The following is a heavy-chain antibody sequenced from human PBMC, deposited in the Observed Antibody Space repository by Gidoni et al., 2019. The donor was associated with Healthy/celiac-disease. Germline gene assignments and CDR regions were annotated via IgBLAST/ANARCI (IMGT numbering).Heavy chain of an antibody. CDR2: IYYSGST. CDR3: ARGRGLIDP. CDR1: GGSISSYY. J-gene: IGHJ5*02. Sequence: QVQLPESGPGLVKPSETLSLTCPVSGGSISSYYWSWIRQPPGKGLEWIGYIYYSGSTNYNPSLKSRVTISVDTSKNQFSLKLSSVTAADTAVYYCARGRGLIDPWGQGTLVTVSS. V-gene: IGHV4-59*01. D-gene: IGHD3-10*01.